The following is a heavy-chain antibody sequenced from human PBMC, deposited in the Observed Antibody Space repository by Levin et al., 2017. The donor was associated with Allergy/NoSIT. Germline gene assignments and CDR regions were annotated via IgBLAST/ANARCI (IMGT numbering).Heavy chain of an antibody. D-gene: IGHD2-15*01. J-gene: IGHJ6*02. CDR1: GFTFSTYA. CDR3: SKDGYCGGGNGYSESGMDV. V-gene: IGHV3-23*01. Sequence: GGSLRLSCAASGFTFSTYAMSWVRQAPGKGLDWVSTISGSDGSTYYADSVKGRFTISRANSKNTLYLQMNSLGAEDPAVYSCSKDGYCGGGNGYSESGMDVWGQGTTVTVSS. CDR2: ISGSDGST.